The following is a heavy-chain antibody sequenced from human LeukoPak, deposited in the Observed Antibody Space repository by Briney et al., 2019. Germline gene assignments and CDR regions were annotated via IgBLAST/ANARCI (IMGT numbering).Heavy chain of an antibody. CDR1: GFTFSSYA. D-gene: IGHD3-16*02. Sequence: PGGSLRLSCAASGFTFSSYAMSWVRQAPGKGLEWVSAIGGSGGSTYYADSVKGRFTISRDNSKNTLYLQMNSLRAEDTAVYYCAKDYDYVWGSYRSSYYFDYWGQGTLVTVSS. J-gene: IGHJ4*02. CDR2: IGGSGGST. V-gene: IGHV3-23*01. CDR3: AKDYDYVWGSYRSSYYFDY.